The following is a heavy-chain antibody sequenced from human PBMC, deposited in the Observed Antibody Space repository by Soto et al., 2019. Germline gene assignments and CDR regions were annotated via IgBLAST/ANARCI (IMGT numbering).Heavy chain of an antibody. CDR2: IIPIFGTA. V-gene: IGHV1-69*13. D-gene: IGHD3-10*01. Sequence: GASVKVSCKASGGTFSSYAISWVRQAPGQGLEWMGGIIPIFGTANYAQKFQGRVTITADESTSTAYMELSSLRSEDTAVYYCASRKLYYYGSAHFQHWGQGTLVTVSS. CDR3: ASRKLYYYGSAHFQH. CDR1: GGTFSSYA. J-gene: IGHJ1*01.